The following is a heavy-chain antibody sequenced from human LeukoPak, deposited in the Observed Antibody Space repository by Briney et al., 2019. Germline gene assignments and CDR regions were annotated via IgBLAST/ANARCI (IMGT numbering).Heavy chain of an antibody. D-gene: IGHD6-19*01. Sequence: SETLSLTCTVSGGSISSSSYYWGWIRQPPGKGLEWIGSIYYGGSTYYNPSLKSRVTISVDTSKNQFSLKLSSVTAADTAVYYCARRGSGWYYFDYWGQGTLVTVSS. J-gene: IGHJ4*02. CDR3: ARRGSGWYYFDY. V-gene: IGHV4-39*01. CDR1: GGSISSSSYY. CDR2: IYYGGST.